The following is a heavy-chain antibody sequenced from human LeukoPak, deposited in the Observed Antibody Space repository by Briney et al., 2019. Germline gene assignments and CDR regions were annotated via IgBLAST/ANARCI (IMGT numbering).Heavy chain of an antibody. CDR1: GGSISSYY. J-gene: IGHJ4*02. CDR2: IYYSGST. CDR3: ARLPLLYYYDSSEGY. V-gene: IGHV4-59*01. D-gene: IGHD3-22*01. Sequence: SETLSLTCTVSGGSISSYYWSWIRQPPGKGLEWIGYIYYSGSTNYNPSLKSRVTISVDTSKNQFSLKLNSVTAADTAVYYCARLPLLYYYDSSEGYWGQGTLVTVSS.